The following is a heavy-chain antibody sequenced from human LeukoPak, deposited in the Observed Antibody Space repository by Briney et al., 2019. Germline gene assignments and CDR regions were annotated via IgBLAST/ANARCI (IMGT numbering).Heavy chain of an antibody. CDR1: GGSFRITTYY. V-gene: IGHV4-39*01. CDR2: IYYSVST. Sequence: SETLSLTCTVSGGSFRITTYYWGWIRQPPGKGLEWIGSIYYSVSTYYNPSLKSRLTMSVDTSKNQSSLKLSSVTAADTAVYYCARPPVEVTLDGFDIWGQGTMVTVSS. J-gene: IGHJ3*02. CDR3: ARPPVEVTLDGFDI. D-gene: IGHD1-26*01.